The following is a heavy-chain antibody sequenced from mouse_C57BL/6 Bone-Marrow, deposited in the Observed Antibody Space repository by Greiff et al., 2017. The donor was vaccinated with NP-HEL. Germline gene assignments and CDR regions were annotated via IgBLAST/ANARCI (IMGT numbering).Heavy chain of an antibody. CDR1: GYTFTNYW. Sequence: VHLVESGAELVRPGTSVKMSCKASGYTFTNYWIGWAKQRPGHGLEWIGDIYPGGGYTNYNEKFKGKATLTADKSSSTAYMQFSSLTSEDSAIYYCVGGGYFDYWGQGTTLTVSS. CDR2: IYPGGGYT. V-gene: IGHV1-63*01. J-gene: IGHJ2*01. D-gene: IGHD1-1*02. CDR3: VGGGYFDY.